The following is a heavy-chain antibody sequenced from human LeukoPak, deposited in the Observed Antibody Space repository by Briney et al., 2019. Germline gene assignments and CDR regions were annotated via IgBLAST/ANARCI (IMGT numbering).Heavy chain of an antibody. Sequence: HPGGSLRLSCAASGFTFSSYGMHWVRQAPGKGLEWVAAIWYDGSNKYYADSVKGRFTISRDNSKNTLYLQMNSLRAEDTAVYYCARDGGYSYGYGFDYWGQGTLVTVSS. CDR3: ARDGGYSYGYGFDY. V-gene: IGHV3-33*01. CDR1: GFTFSSYG. D-gene: IGHD5-18*01. J-gene: IGHJ4*02. CDR2: IWYDGSNK.